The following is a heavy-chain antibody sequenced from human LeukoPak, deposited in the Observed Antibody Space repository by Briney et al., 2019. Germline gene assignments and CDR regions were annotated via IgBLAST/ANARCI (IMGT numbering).Heavy chain of an antibody. CDR1: GFTFSSYS. V-gene: IGHV3-21*01. D-gene: IGHD3-3*01. Sequence: GGSLRLSCAASGFTFSSYSMNWVRQAPGKGLEWVSSISSSSSYIYYADSVKGRFTISRDNAKNSLYLQMNSLRAEDTAVYYCARERESDFWSCYIYYYYMDVWGKGTTVTVSS. CDR2: ISSSSSYI. J-gene: IGHJ6*03. CDR3: ARERESDFWSCYIYYYYMDV.